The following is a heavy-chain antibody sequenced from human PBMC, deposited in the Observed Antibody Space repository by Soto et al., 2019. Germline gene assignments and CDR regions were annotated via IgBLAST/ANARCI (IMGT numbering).Heavy chain of an antibody. CDR1: GFMFSNFW. J-gene: IGHJ4*02. CDR2: IKSKTDGGTT. V-gene: IGHV3-15*07. Sequence: GGSLRLSCEASGFMFSNFWMHWVRQAPGKGLEWVGRIKSKTDGGTTDYAEPVKGRFAISRDDSNNMVYLQMNSLRAEDTAVYYCAKDGSSGSGWYVNFDYWGQGTLVTVSS. D-gene: IGHD6-19*01. CDR3: AKDGSSGSGWYVNFDY.